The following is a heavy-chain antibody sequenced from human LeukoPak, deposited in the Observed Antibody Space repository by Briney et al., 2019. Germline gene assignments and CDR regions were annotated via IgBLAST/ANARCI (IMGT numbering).Heavy chain of an antibody. CDR3: ARGGGYSYGRGSSRKTLNWFDP. D-gene: IGHD5-18*01. Sequence: KSSETLSLTCAVYGGSFSGYYWSWICQPPGKGLEWIGEINRSGSTNYNPSLKSRVTISVDTSKNQFSLKLSSVTAADTAVYYCARGGGYSYGRGSSRKTLNWFDPWGQGTLVTVSS. J-gene: IGHJ5*02. V-gene: IGHV4-34*01. CDR1: GGSFSGYY. CDR2: INRSGST.